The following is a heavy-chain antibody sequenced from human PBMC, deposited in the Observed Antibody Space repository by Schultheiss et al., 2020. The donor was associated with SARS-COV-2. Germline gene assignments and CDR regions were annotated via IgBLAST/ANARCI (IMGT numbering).Heavy chain of an antibody. V-gene: IGHV3-23*01. Sequence: GESLKISCAASGFTFSSYAMSWVRQAPGKGLEWVSAISGGGRSTYYADSVKGRFTISRDNSKNTLYLQMNSLRAEDTAVYYCARRTVTLDYWGQGTLVTVSS. CDR3: ARRTVTLDY. D-gene: IGHD4-17*01. CDR2: ISGGGRST. J-gene: IGHJ4*02. CDR1: GFTFSSYA.